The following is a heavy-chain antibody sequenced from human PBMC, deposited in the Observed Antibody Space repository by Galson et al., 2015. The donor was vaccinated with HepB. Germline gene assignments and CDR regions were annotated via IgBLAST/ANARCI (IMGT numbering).Heavy chain of an antibody. J-gene: IGHJ4*02. CDR2: IIPIFGTA. Sequence: SVKVSCKASGGTFSSYAISWVRQAPGQGLEWMGGIIPIFGTANYAQKFQGRVTITADESTSTAYMELSSLRSEDTAVYYCASGPRNQLLYWDWGQGTLVTVSS. CDR1: GGTFSSYA. CDR3: ASGPRNQLLYWD. V-gene: IGHV1-69*13. D-gene: IGHD2-2*02.